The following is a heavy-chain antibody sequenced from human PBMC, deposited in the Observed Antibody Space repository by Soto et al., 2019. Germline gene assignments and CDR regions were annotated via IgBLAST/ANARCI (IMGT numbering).Heavy chain of an antibody. Sequence: SETLSLTCTVSGDSITAGGHYWAWIRQHPEKGLEWLGYIHYSGTTDYNPSLKSRLTVSVDTSKNQFSLSLGSVTAADTAIYYCAALTATYWNFSIWGRGTLVTVPS. CDR2: IHYSGTT. CDR1: GDSITAGGHY. D-gene: IGHD2-21*02. V-gene: IGHV4-31*03. CDR3: AALTATYWNFSI. J-gene: IGHJ2*01.